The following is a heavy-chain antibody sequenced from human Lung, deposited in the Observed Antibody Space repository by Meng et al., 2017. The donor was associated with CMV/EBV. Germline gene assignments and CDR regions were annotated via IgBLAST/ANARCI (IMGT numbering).Heavy chain of an antibody. CDR1: GLTVSGND. J-gene: IGHJ2*01. V-gene: IGHV3-66*02. CDR3: ATFKQQPVGGTYWYSDL. D-gene: IGHD6-13*01. Sequence: GGSLRLXCAASGLTVSGNDMTWVRQAPGKGLEWVSLIHRDGNTYYGDSVKGRFTSSRDNSMNTLYLQMNSLKTEDTAVYYCATFKQQPVGGTYWYSDLWGRGTXVNVSS. CDR2: IHRDGNT.